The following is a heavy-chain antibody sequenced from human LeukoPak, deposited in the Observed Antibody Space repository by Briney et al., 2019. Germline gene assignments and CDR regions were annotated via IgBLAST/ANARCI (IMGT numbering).Heavy chain of an antibody. CDR2: ISAYNGNT. D-gene: IGHD2-15*01. J-gene: IGHJ6*04. Sequence: GASVTVSCKASGYTFTIYGISWVRQAPGQGLEWMGWISAYNGNTNYAQKLQGRVTMTTDTSTSTACVELRSLRSGDTAVYYCARSPDGYCSGGSCYSVGWGNGMDVWGKGTTVTVSS. CDR3: ARSPDGYCSGGSCYSVGWGNGMDV. CDR1: GYTFTIYG. V-gene: IGHV1-18*04.